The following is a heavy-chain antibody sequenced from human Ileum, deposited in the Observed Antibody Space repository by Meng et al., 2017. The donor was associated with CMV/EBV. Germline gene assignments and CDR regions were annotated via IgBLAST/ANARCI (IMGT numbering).Heavy chain of an antibody. J-gene: IGHJ4*02. Sequence: ASGFTFSKYWMNWVRQAPGKGLVWVSHINSDGSTATYADSVKGRFTISRDNAKNTLYLQMNSLRAEDTAVYYCAREAYSSNWYPFDYWGQGTLVTVSS. D-gene: IGHD6-13*01. CDR1: GFTFSKYW. CDR3: AREAYSSNWYPFDY. V-gene: IGHV3-74*03. CDR2: INSDGSTA.